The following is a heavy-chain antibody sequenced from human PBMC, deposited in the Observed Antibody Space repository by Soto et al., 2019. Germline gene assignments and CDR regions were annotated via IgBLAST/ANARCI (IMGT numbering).Heavy chain of an antibody. CDR1: GGTFSSYA. J-gene: IGHJ4*02. CDR2: IIPIFGTA. V-gene: IGHV1-69*12. D-gene: IGHD1-26*01. CDR3: ARVIVGATKVPYFGD. Sequence: QVQLVQSGAEVKKPGSSVKVSCKASGGTFSSYAISWVRQAPGQGLEWMGGIIPIFGTANYAQKFQGRVTITADESXXTAYLELSSLRSEDTAVYYCARVIVGATKVPYFGDWGQGTLVTVSS.